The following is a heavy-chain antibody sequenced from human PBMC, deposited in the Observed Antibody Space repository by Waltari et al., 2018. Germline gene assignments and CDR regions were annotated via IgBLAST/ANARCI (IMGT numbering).Heavy chain of an antibody. CDR1: GYTFTGYY. V-gene: IGHV1-8*03. CDR3: ARVRIQPIRAFDI. J-gene: IGHJ3*02. D-gene: IGHD5-18*01. CDR2: MNPNSGNT. Sequence: QVQLVQSGAEVKKPGASVKVSCKASGYTFTGYYMHWVRQAPGQGLEWMGWMNPNSGNTGYAQKFQGRVTITRNTSISTAYMELSSLRSEDTAVYYCARVRIQPIRAFDIWGQGTMVTVSS.